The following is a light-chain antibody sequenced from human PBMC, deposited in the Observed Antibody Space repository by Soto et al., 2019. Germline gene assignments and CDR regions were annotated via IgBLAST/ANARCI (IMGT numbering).Light chain of an antibody. CDR3: CSYGGSGPV. V-gene: IGLV2-23*02. J-gene: IGLJ1*01. CDR2: EVS. CDR1: SSDVGSYNL. Sequence: QSVLTQPASVSGSPGQSITISCTGTSSDVGSYNLVSWYQQNPGKAPKLLIYEVSKRPSGVSNRFSGSKSGNTASLTISGLRAEDEDDYYCCSYGGSGPVFGTGTKVTVL.